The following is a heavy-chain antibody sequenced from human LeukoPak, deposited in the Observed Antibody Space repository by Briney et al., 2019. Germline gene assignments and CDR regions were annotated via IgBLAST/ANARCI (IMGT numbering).Heavy chain of an antibody. J-gene: IGHJ3*02. CDR3: AAMLAGGSPTSGDAFDI. CDR1: GLTFTSSA. V-gene: IGHV1-58*02. CDR2: IVVGNGNT. D-gene: IGHD1-26*01. Sequence: ASVMLSCTASGLTFTSSAMQWVRQARGQRLEWIGCIVVGNGNTNYAQKFQERVTITRDMSTSTAYMELSSLRSEDTAVYYCAAMLAGGSPTSGDAFDIWGQGTMVTVSS.